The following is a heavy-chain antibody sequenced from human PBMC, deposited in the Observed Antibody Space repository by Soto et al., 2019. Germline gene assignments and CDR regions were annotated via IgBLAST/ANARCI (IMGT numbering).Heavy chain of an antibody. J-gene: IGHJ5*01. D-gene: IGHD5-12*01. CDR3: ARESARYSGYRVWDS. V-gene: IGHV6-1*01. Sequence: LSLTCAISGDSFSINSAAWNWIRQSPSRGLEWLGRTYYRSKWYNDYAVSVKSRITINPDTSKNQFSLQLNSVTPEDTAVYYCARESARYSGYRVWDSWGQGTLVKSPQ. CDR2: TYYRSKWYN. CDR1: GDSFSINSAA.